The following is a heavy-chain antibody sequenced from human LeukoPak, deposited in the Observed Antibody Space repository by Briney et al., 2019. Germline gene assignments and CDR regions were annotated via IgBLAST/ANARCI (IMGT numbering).Heavy chain of an antibody. D-gene: IGHD6-19*01. V-gene: IGHV4-4*07. CDR2: IYTSGST. Sequence: PSETLSLTCTVSGGSLSSYYWSWIRQPAGKGLEGIGRIYTSGSTNYNPSLTSRVTTSVDTSKNQFSLKLSSVTAADTAVYYCARDPGIAVAGIRYFDLWGRGTLVTVSS. J-gene: IGHJ2*01. CDR1: GGSLSSYY. CDR3: ARDPGIAVAGIRYFDL.